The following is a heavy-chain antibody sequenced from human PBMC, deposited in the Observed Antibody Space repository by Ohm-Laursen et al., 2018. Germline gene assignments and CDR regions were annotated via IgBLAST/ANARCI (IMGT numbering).Heavy chain of an antibody. J-gene: IGHJ4*02. Sequence: SLRLSCAAPGFTFSSYGMHWVRQAPGKGLAWVAVIWYDGSNKYYADSVKGRFTISRDNSENTLYLQMNSLRAEDTAVYYCAKAHLKNLDYWGQGSLVTVSS. D-gene: IGHD1-14*01. CDR2: IWYDGSNK. CDR1: GFTFSSYG. V-gene: IGHV3-33*06. CDR3: AKAHLKNLDY.